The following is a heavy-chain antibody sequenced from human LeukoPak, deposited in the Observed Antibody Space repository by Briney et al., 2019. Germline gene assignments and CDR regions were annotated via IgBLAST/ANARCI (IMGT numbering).Heavy chain of an antibody. CDR2: IYYSGST. CDR1: GGSISSSSYY. D-gene: IGHD6-13*01. J-gene: IGHJ6*03. V-gene: IGHV4-39*07. Sequence: SETLSLTCTVSGGSISSSSYYWGWIRQPPGKGLEWIGSIYYSGSTYYNPSLKSRVTISVDTSKNQFSLKLSSVTAADTAVYYCARERSGQLVLIRYMDVWGKGTTVTVSS. CDR3: ARERSGQLVLIRYMDV.